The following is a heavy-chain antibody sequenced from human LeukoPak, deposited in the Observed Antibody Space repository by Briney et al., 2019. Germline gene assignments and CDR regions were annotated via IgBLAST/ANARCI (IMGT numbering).Heavy chain of an antibody. V-gene: IGHV1-69*05. CDR2: IIPIFGTA. CDR1: GGTFSSYA. D-gene: IGHD6-13*01. CDR3: ARAGYSSSWYVGGWFDP. Sequence: SVKVSCKASGGTFSSYAISWVRQAPGQGLEWMGGIIPIFGTANYAQKFQGRVTITTDESTSTAYMELSSLRSEDTAVYYCARAGYSSSWYVGGWFDPWGQGTLVTVPS. J-gene: IGHJ5*02.